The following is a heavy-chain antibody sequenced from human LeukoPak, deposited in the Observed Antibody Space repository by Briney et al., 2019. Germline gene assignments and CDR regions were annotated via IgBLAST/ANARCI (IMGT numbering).Heavy chain of an antibody. CDR2: ISSNGGST. J-gene: IGHJ4*02. CDR1: GFTFSNYA. V-gene: IGHV3-64*04. Sequence: GGSLRLSCTASGFTFSNYAMHWVRQAPGKGLEYVAAISSNGGSTYYANSVKGRVTISRDNSKNTLYLQMNSLRAEDTAVYYCARVQNWLFDYWGQGTLVTVSS. D-gene: IGHD1-1*01. CDR3: ARVQNWLFDY.